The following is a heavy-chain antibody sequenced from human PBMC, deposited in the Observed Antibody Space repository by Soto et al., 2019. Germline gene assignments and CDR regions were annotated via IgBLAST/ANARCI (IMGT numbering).Heavy chain of an antibody. CDR1: GFTFSSYA. J-gene: IGHJ6*02. CDR3: AKGDARSYYYGMDV. D-gene: IGHD2-8*01. V-gene: IGHV3-23*01. Sequence: LRLSCAASGFTFSSYAMSWVRQAPGKGLEWVSAISGSGGSTYYADSVKGRFTISRDNSKNTLYLQMNSLRAEDTAVYYCAKGDARSYYYGMDVWGQGTTVTVSS. CDR2: ISGSGGST.